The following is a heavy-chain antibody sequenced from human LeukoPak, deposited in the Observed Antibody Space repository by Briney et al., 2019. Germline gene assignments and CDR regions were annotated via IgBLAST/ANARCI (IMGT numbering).Heavy chain of an antibody. CDR3: AKDRHQWLATGASDI. V-gene: IGHV3-30*18. CDR2: ISYDGSAK. J-gene: IGHJ3*02. D-gene: IGHD6-19*01. CDR1: GFTFSNYG. Sequence: GGSLRLSCAASGFTFSNYGMHWVRQAPGKGLEWVAVISYDGSAKYYGDSVKGRFTISRDSSTNTLYLQMNSLRPEDTAVYYCAKDRHQWLATGASDIWGQGTMVTVSS.